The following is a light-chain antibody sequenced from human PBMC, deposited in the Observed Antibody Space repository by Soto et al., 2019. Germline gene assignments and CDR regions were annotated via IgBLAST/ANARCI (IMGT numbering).Light chain of an antibody. CDR2: DAS. Sequence: EIVLTQSPATLSLSPGDRATLSCRASQSLTNNLVWYQQKAGQAPRLLIYDASNRGAGIPARFSGSGSGTDFTLTISSLEPEDFAVYYCQQRINWPLTFGGGTKVEIK. CDR3: QQRINWPLT. V-gene: IGKV3-11*01. J-gene: IGKJ4*01. CDR1: QSLTNN.